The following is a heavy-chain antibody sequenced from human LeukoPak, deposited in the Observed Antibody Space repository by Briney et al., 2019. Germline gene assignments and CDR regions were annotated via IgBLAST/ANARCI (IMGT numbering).Heavy chain of an antibody. V-gene: IGHV4-34*01. CDR3: GRFGDYFYYYGMDV. Sequence: PSETLSLTCAVYGGSFSGYYWSWIRQPPGKELEWSGEINHSGSTNYNPSLKSRVTISVDTSKNQFSLKLSSVTAADTAVYYCGRFGDYFYYYGMDVWGQGTTVTVSS. D-gene: IGHD3-10*01. CDR1: GGSFSGYY. CDR2: INHSGST. J-gene: IGHJ6*02.